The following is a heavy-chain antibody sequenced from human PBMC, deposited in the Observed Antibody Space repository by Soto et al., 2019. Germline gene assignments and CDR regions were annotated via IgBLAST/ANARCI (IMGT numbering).Heavy chain of an antibody. V-gene: IGHV4-4*07. D-gene: IGHD6-13*01. J-gene: IGHJ4*02. CDR2: IYTSGST. Sequence: SETLSLTCTVSGGSISSYYWSWIRQPAGKGLEWIGRIYTSGSTNHNPSLKSRVTMSVDTSKNQFSLKLSSVTAADTAVYYCARARGTGSSSFEFDYWGQGTLVTVSS. CDR1: GGSISSYY. CDR3: ARARGTGSSSFEFDY.